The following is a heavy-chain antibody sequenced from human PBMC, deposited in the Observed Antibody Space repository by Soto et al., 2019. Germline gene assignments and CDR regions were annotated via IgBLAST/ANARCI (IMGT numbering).Heavy chain of an antibody. V-gene: IGHV4-59*01. Sequence: ETLSLTCTVSGGSISSYYWSWIRQPPGKGLGWIGYIYYSGSTNYNPSLKSRVTISVDTSKNQFSLKLSSVTAADTAVYYCARDSSGYHNWFDPWGQGTLVTVSS. CDR1: GGSISSYY. CDR3: ARDSSGYHNWFDP. D-gene: IGHD3-22*01. CDR2: IYYSGST. J-gene: IGHJ5*02.